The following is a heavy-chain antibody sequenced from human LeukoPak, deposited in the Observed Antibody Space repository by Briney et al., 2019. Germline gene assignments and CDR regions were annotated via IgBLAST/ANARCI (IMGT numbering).Heavy chain of an antibody. Sequence: ASVKVSCKASGYTFTRYVINWVRQAPGQGLEWMGWISPYNGNSDSAQKLQGRVTMTTDTSTTTAYMELRRLRSDDTAVYFCARGGDTSALDYWGQGTLVTVSS. D-gene: IGHD3-10*01. J-gene: IGHJ4*02. CDR3: ARGGDTSALDY. CDR2: ISPYNGNS. CDR1: GYTFTRYV. V-gene: IGHV1-18*01.